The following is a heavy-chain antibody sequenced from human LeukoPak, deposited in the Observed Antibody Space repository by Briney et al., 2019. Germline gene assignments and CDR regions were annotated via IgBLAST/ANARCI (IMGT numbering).Heavy chain of an antibody. V-gene: IGHV3-21*01. J-gene: IGHJ4*02. Sequence: PGRSLRLSCAASGFTFSSYAMHWVRQAPGKGLEWVSSISSSSSYIYYAESVKGRFTIARDNAKNSLYLQMNSLRAEDTAVYYCARDSRGYSYSSCFDYWGQGTLVTVSS. CDR2: ISSSSSYI. D-gene: IGHD5-18*01. CDR1: GFTFSSYA. CDR3: ARDSRGYSYSSCFDY.